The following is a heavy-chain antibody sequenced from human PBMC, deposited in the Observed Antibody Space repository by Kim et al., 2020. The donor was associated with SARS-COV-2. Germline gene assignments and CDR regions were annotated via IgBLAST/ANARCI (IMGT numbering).Heavy chain of an antibody. J-gene: IGHJ5*02. D-gene: IGHD6-13*01. V-gene: IGHV3-53*01. CDR1: GFTVSSNY. CDR2: IYSGGST. CDR3: ASSSWYRGWFDP. Sequence: GGSLRLSCAASGFTVSSNYMSWVRQAPGKGLEWVSVIYSGGSTYYADSVKGRFTISRDNSKNTLYLQMNSLRAEDTAVYYCASSSWYRGWFDPWGQGTLVTVSS.